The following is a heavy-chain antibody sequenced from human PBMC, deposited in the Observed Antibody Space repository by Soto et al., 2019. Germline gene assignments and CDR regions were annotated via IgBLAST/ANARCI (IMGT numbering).Heavy chain of an antibody. CDR3: ERTVHYYDTGGWGY. Sequence: EVQLVESGGGLVKPGGSLRLSCAASGFTFCSYSMNWVRQAPGKGLEWVSSISSSSSYIYYADSVKGRFTISRDNAKNSLYLQMNSLRAEDTAVYYCERTVHYYDTGGWGYWGQGTLVTVSS. D-gene: IGHD3-22*01. J-gene: IGHJ4*02. V-gene: IGHV3-21*01. CDR1: GFTFCSYS. CDR2: ISSSSSYI.